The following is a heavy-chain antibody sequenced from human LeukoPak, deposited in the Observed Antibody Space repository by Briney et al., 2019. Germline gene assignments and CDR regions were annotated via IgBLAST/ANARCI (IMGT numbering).Heavy chain of an antibody. V-gene: IGHV4-39*01. CDR1: GGSISNSSYY. CDR3: ARHTFYYYDSSGYYERPFDY. D-gene: IGHD3-22*01. Sequence: SETLSLTCTVSGGSISNSSYYWGWIRQPPGKGLEWIGSIYYSGSTYYNPSLKSRVTISVDTSKNQFSLKLSSVTAADTAVYYCARHTFYYYDSSGYYERPFDYWGQGTLVTVSS. CDR2: IYYSGST. J-gene: IGHJ4*02.